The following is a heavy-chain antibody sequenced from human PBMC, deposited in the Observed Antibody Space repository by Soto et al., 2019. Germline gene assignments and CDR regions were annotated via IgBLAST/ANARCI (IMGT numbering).Heavy chain of an antibody. V-gene: IGHV3-9*01. CDR2: ISWNSGSI. Sequence: EVQLVESGGCLVQPGRSLRLSCAASGFTFDDYAMHWVRQAPGKGLEWVSGISWNSGSIDYADSVKGRFTISRDNAKNSLYLQMNSLRAEDTALYYCAKDRDYDTSGLTDYWGQGTLVTVSS. CDR3: AKDRDYDTSGLTDY. CDR1: GFTFDDYA. J-gene: IGHJ4*02. D-gene: IGHD3-22*01.